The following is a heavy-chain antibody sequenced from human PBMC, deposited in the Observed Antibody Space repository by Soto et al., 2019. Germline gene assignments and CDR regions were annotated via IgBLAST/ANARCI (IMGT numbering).Heavy chain of an antibody. J-gene: IGHJ6*03. CDR3: ARAPAQKYSSSWYEYYYYYMDV. D-gene: IGHD6-13*01. CDR2: ISSSSSTI. CDR1: GFTFSSYS. Sequence: GGSLRLSCAASGFTFSSYSMNWVRQAPGKGLEWVSYISSSSSTIYYADSVKGRFTISRDNAKNSLYLQMNSLRAEDTAVYYCARAPAQKYSSSWYEYYYYYMDVWGKGTTVTVSS. V-gene: IGHV3-48*01.